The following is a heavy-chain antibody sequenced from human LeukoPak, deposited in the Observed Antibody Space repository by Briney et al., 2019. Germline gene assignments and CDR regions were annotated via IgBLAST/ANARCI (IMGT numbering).Heavy chain of an antibody. V-gene: IGHV4-59*08. CDR3: ARLPPSGWRNVDY. D-gene: IGHD2-15*01. CDR2: IYYSGST. Sequence: IPSETLSLTCTVPGDPISSYHWNWIRQPPGKGLEWDGCIYYSGSTSYKASLKSRVTISVDPSKNHFSLKLGSVTAADTAIYYCARLPPSGWRNVDYWGRGTLVSVSS. J-gene: IGHJ4*02. CDR1: GDPISSYH.